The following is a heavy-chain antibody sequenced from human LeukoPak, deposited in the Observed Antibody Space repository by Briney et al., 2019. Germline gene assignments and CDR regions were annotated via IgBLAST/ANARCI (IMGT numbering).Heavy chain of an antibody. Sequence: GGSLRLSCTASGFTFSSYAMSWVRQAPGRRLEWVSAIGGDGARTYYADSVKGRFTISRDSSQNTLHLQMNSLRAEDTAVYFCAKDREFFSGAGAFDIWGQGRIFTVSS. J-gene: IGHJ3*02. CDR2: IGGDGART. D-gene: IGHD2-8*02. CDR3: AKDREFFSGAGAFDI. CDR1: GFTFSSYA. V-gene: IGHV3-23*01.